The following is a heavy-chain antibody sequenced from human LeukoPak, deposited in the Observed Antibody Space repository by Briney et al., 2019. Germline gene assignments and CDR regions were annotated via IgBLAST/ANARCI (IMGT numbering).Heavy chain of an antibody. Sequence: ASVTVSCKASGYTFTSYGISWVRQAPGQGLEWMGWISAYNGNTNYAQKLQGRVTMTTDTSTSTAYMELRSLRSDDTAVYYCARDVIGSYTRWFDPWGQGTLVTVSS. CDR3: ARDVIGSYTRWFDP. J-gene: IGHJ5*02. V-gene: IGHV1-18*01. CDR1: GYTFTSYG. D-gene: IGHD1-26*01. CDR2: ISAYNGNT.